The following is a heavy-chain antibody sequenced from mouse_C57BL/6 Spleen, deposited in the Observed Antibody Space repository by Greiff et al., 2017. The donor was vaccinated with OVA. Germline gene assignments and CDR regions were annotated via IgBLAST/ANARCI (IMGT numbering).Heavy chain of an antibody. CDR3: EKGYDYGRWFAY. V-gene: IGHV5-17*01. J-gene: IGHJ3*01. CDR2: ISSGSSTI. D-gene: IGHD2-4*01. CDR1: GFTFSDYG. Sequence: EVKLQESGGGLVKPGGSLKLSCAASGFTFSDYGMHWVRQAPEKGLEWVAYISSGSSTIYYADTVKGRFTISRDNAKNTLFLQMTSLRSEDTAMYYCEKGYDYGRWFAYWGQGTLVTVSA.